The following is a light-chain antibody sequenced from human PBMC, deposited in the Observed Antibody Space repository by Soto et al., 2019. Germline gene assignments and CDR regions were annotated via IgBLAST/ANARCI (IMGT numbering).Light chain of an antibody. CDR2: GAS. V-gene: IGKV3-20*01. CDR1: QSVSSSY. CDR3: QQYGSAPYT. J-gene: IGKJ2*01. Sequence: EIVLTQSPGALSWSPGERATLSCRATQSVSSSYLAWYQQKPGRAPRLLICGASRRATGIPDRFSGSGSGTDFTLTISRLEPEDFAVYYCQQYGSAPYTFGQGTKVDIK.